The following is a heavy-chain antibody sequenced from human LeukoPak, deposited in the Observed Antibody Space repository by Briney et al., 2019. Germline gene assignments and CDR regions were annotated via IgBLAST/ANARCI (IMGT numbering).Heavy chain of an antibody. CDR3: AKLRRQWLSPLDY. V-gene: IGHV3-23*01. CDR1: GFTFSSYA. D-gene: IGHD6-19*01. Sequence: GGSLRLSCAASGFTFSSYAMSWVRQAPGKGLEWVSAISGSGGSTYYADSVKGRFTISRDNSKNTLYLQMSSLRAEDTAVYYCAKLRRQWLSPLDYWGQGTLVTVSS. J-gene: IGHJ4*02. CDR2: ISGSGGST.